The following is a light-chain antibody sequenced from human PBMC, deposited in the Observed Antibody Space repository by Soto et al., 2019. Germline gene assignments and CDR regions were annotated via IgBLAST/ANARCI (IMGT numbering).Light chain of an antibody. J-gene: IGKJ4*01. Sequence: EIVMTQSPATLSVSPGENATLSCRASQSVGTNLAWYQQKPGQAPRLVIYGVSTRAAGIPARFSGSGFGEEFTLAISSLQSEDFAVYYCQQHNGWPLTFGGGTKVEI. V-gene: IGKV3-15*01. CDR3: QQHNGWPLT. CDR2: GVS. CDR1: QSVGTN.